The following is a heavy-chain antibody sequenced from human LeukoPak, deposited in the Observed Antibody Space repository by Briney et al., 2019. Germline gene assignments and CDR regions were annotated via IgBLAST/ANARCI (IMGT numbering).Heavy chain of an antibody. CDR1: GYTFTSYG. D-gene: IGHD6-19*01. Sequence: GASVKVSCKASGYTFTSYGISWVRQAPGQGLEWMGWINPYNGNTNYAQKLQGRVTMTTDTSTSTAYMELRSLRSDDTAVYYCARMEYSSGWPQKGAFDIWGQGTMVTVSS. CDR2: INPYNGNT. J-gene: IGHJ3*02. V-gene: IGHV1-18*01. CDR3: ARMEYSSGWPQKGAFDI.